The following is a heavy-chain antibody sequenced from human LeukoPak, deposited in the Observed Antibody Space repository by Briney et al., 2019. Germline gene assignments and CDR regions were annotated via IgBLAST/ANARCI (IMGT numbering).Heavy chain of an antibody. CDR2: MNPNSGNT. V-gene: IGHV1-8*02. CDR1: GYTFTGYY. Sequence: ASVKVSCKASGYTFTGYYMHWVRQAPGQGLEWMGWMNPNSGNTGYAQKFQGRVTMTRNTSISTAYMELSSLRSEDTAVYYCARMLRGGCSSTSCYTELSRNYYYMDVWGKGTTVTISS. D-gene: IGHD2-2*02. J-gene: IGHJ6*03. CDR3: ARMLRGGCSSTSCYTELSRNYYYMDV.